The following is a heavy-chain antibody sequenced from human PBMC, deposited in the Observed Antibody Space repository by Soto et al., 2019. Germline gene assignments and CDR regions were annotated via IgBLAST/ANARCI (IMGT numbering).Heavy chain of an antibody. CDR2: INSDGSST. D-gene: IGHD6-19*01. CDR3: ARVRVADYYYYYYGMDV. V-gene: IGHV3-74*01. CDR1: VFTFSSYL. Sequence: LXRCCASSVFTFSSYLMHWFRQAPVKGLVWVSRINSDGSSTSYADSVKGRFTISRDNAKNTLYLQMNSLRAEDTAVYYCARVRVADYYYYYYGMDVWGQGTTVTVSS. J-gene: IGHJ6*02.